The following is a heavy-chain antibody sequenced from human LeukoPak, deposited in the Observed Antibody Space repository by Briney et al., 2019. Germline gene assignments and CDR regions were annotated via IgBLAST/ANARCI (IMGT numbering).Heavy chain of an antibody. CDR3: ARDRREYSSSSAYAFDI. J-gene: IGHJ3*02. CDR1: GGTFSSYA. D-gene: IGHD6-6*01. CDR2: IIPIFGTA. Sequence: ASVKVSCKASGGTFSSYAISWARQAPGQGLEWMGGIIPIFGTANYAQKFQGRVTITTDESTSTAYMELSSLRSEDTAVYYCARDRREYSSSSAYAFDIWGQGTMVTVSS. V-gene: IGHV1-69*05.